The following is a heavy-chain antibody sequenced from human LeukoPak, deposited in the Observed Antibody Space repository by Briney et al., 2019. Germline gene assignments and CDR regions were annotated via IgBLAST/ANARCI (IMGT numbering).Heavy chain of an antibody. CDR2: ITPFLGIA. V-gene: IGHV1-69*04. J-gene: IGHJ4*02. CDR1: GDTSSSFA. D-gene: IGHD3-16*01. CDR3: AREACREMGLMWPRLGGQDCRYDY. Sequence: RASVKVSCKASGDTSSSFAINWVRQAPGHGPEWMGRITPFLGIANYPQKFQGRVTITADESTTTAYMELSSLRSEDTAVYYCAREACREMGLMWPRLGGQDCRYDYWGQGTLVTVSS.